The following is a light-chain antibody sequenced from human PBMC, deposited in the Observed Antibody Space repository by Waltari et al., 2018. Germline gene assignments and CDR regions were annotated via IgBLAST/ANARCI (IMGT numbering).Light chain of an antibody. J-gene: IGKJ4*01. CDR2: AAS. CDR1: QYIRNW. CDR3: QQTYSFPLT. Sequence: DIQMTQSPSSVSASVGDRDTITCRASQYIRNWLAWYQQKPGKAPELLISAASTLQSGVPSRFSGSGSGTDFTLTISSLQPEDFATYYCQQTYSFPLTFGGGTKVEIK. V-gene: IGKV1-12*01.